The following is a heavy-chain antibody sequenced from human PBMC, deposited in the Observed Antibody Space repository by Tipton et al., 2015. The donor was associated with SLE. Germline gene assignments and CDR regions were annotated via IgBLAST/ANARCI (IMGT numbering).Heavy chain of an antibody. J-gene: IGHJ3*02. CDR1: GGSITSGGNY. CDR3: ARLRGLLFAFDI. Sequence: TLSLTCTVSGGSITSGGNYWSWFRQHPGKGLEWIGYISSSGNTYYNPSLKSRVTISVDTSKNQFSLKLSSVTAADTAVYYCARLRGLLFAFDIWGQGTMVTVSS. V-gene: IGHV4-31*03. CDR2: ISSSGNT. D-gene: IGHD3-10*01.